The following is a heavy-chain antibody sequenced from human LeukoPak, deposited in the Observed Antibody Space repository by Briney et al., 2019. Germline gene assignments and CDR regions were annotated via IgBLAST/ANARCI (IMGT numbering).Heavy chain of an antibody. Sequence: PSQTLSLTCAISGDSFYKNSVAWNWNRQSPGRGFEWLVRTYFRSKLYNDHAVSVKSRLTINPDTSKNQFSLHLKSVTPEDTAVYYCARDWGDGAGYYYWGQGTLVTVSS. V-gene: IGHV6-1*01. J-gene: IGHJ4*02. CDR2: TYFRSKLYN. CDR3: ARDWGDGAGYYY. CDR1: GDSFYKNSVA. D-gene: IGHD2-15*01.